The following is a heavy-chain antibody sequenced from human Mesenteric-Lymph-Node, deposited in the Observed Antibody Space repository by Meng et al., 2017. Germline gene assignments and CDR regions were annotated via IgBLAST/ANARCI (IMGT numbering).Heavy chain of an antibody. CDR1: GYTFTTYC. D-gene: IGHD6-13*01. V-gene: IGHV7-4-1*02. J-gene: IGHJ5*02. CDR2: INTNTGNP. Sequence: QWQLVQSGAEVKKPGASVKVSYNASGYTFTTYCVHWVRQAPGQGLEWMGWINTNTGNPTYAQGFTGRFVFSLDTSVSTAYLQISSLKAEDTAVYYCVRERSWEQLVRNWFDPWGQGTLVTVSS. CDR3: VRERSWEQLVRNWFDP.